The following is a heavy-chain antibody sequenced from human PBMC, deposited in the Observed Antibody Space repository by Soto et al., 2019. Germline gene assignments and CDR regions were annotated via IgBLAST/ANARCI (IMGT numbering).Heavy chain of an antibody. Sequence: SETLSLTCAVYGGSFSGYYWRWIRQPPGKGLEWIGEINHSGSTNYNPSLKSRVTISVDTSKNQFSLKLSSVTAADTAVYYCARGSYGVAARPHYYYYMDVWGKGTTVTVSS. CDR1: GGSFSGYY. CDR3: ARGSYGVAARPHYYYYMDV. V-gene: IGHV4-34*01. D-gene: IGHD6-6*01. J-gene: IGHJ6*03. CDR2: INHSGST.